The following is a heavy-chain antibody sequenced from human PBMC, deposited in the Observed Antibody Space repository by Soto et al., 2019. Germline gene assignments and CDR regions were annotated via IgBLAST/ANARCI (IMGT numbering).Heavy chain of an antibody. CDR3: ARDKPFSAGY. CDR1: GYTFLDFY. V-gene: IGHV1-46*01. CDR2: INPSGGGT. D-gene: IGHD3-3*02. Sequence: QVQLVQSGPEVQKHGASVKVSCKASGYTFLDFYIHWVRQGPGQGLEWMGFINPSGGGTAYAQQFQGRITMTRDTSTSTVYMELINLRSEDTAIYYCARDKPFSAGYWGQGTLVT. J-gene: IGHJ4*02.